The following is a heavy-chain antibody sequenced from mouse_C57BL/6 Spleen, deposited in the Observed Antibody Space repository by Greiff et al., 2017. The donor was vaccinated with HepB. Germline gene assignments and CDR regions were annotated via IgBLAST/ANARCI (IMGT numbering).Heavy chain of an antibody. CDR1: GFTFSSYG. Sequence: DVMLVESGGDLVKPGGSLKLSCAASGFTFSSYGMSWVRQTPDKRLEWVATISSGGSYTYYPDSVKGRFTISRDNAKNTLYLQMSSLKSEDTAMYYCARGDYYGSSYCAMDYWGQGTSVTVSS. D-gene: IGHD1-1*01. J-gene: IGHJ4*01. CDR2: ISSGGSYT. CDR3: ARGDYYGSSYCAMDY. V-gene: IGHV5-6*02.